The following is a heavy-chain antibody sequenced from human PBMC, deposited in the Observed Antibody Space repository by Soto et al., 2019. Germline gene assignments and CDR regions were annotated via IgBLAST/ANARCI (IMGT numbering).Heavy chain of an antibody. J-gene: IGHJ6*03. CDR3: ARTHFWSGDYYYYYYMDV. CDR2: IIPILGIA. Sequence: SVKVSFKASGYTFTGYYMHWVRQAPGQGLELMGRIIPILGIANYAQKFQGRVTITADTSKNQFSLKLISVTAADTAVYYCARTHFWSGDYYYYYYMDVWGKGTTVTVSS. V-gene: IGHV1-69*02. D-gene: IGHD3-3*02. CDR1: GYTFTGYY.